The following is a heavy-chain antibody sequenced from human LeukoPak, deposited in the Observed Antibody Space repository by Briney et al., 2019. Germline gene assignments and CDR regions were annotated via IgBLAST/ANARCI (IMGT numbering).Heavy chain of an antibody. V-gene: IGHV3-7*05. D-gene: IGHD3-22*01. J-gene: IGHJ3*02. CDR2: IKEDGTEE. CDR3: ARLEVVVVTPGRAAFDI. Sequence: PGGSLRLSCAASGFTFTSSWITWVRQAPGKGLEWVAHIKEDGTEEYYIDSVKGRFSISRDNAKNTLYLQMSSVRAEDTAVYYCARLEVVVVTPGRAAFDIWGQGTMVTVSS. CDR1: GFTFTSSW.